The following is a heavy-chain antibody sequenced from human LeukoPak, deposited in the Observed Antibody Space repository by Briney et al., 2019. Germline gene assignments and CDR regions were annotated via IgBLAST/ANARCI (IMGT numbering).Heavy chain of an antibody. V-gene: IGHV3-21*01. CDR3: ARDWCSGGSCYSY. J-gene: IGHJ4*02. Sequence: GGSLRLSCAASGFTFSSYSMTWVRQAPGKGLELVSSISSSSSYIYYADSVEGRFTISRDNAKNSLYLQMNSPRAEDTAVYYCARDWCSGGSCYSYWGQGTLVTVSS. CDR1: GFTFSSYS. CDR2: ISSSSSYI. D-gene: IGHD2-15*01.